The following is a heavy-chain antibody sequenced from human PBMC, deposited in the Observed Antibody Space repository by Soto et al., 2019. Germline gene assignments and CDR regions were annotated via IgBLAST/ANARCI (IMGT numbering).Heavy chain of an antibody. D-gene: IGHD3-10*01. CDR1: GFSLSTSGVG. J-gene: IGHJ6*02. CDR2: IYWDDDK. CDR3: AHTSSGSYLGHYYSYGMDV. Sequence: QITLKESGPTLVKPTQTLTLTCTFSGFSLSTSGVGVGWIRQPPGKALEWLALIYWDDDKRYSPSLKSRLTITKDTSKNQVVLTMTNMDPVDTATYYCAHTSSGSYLGHYYSYGMDVWGQGTTVTVSS. V-gene: IGHV2-5*02.